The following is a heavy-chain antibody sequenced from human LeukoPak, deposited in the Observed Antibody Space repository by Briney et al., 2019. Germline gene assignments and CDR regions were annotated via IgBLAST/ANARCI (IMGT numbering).Heavy chain of an antibody. CDR3: ARLPRITIFGVVRGGPFDP. CDR2: IYHSGST. CDR1: GYSISSGYY. J-gene: IGHJ5*02. Sequence: SETLSLTCAVSGYSISSGYYWGWIRQPPGKGLEWIGSIYHSGSTYYNPSLKSRVTISVDTSKNQFSLKLSSVTAADTAVYYCARLPRITIFGVVRGGPFDPWGQGTLVTVSS. D-gene: IGHD3-3*01. V-gene: IGHV4-38-2*01.